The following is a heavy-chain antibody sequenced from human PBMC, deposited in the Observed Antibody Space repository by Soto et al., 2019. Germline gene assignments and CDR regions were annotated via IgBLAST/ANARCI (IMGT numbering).Heavy chain of an antibody. Sequence: QVQLVESGGGVVQPGRSLRLSCAASGFTFSSYGMHWVRQAPGKGLEGVAVISYDGSNKYYADSVKGRFTSSRDNSKNTLDLQMNSLRTEDTAVYYCATCFSVSHWYFDYWGQGTLVTVS. CDR1: GFTFSSYG. V-gene: IGHV3-30*03. CDR2: ISYDGSNK. D-gene: IGHD3-10*02. CDR3: ATCFSVSHWYFDY. J-gene: IGHJ4*02.